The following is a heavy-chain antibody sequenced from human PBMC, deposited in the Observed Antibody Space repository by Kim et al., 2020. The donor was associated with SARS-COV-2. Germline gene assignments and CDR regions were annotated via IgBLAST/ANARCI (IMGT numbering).Heavy chain of an antibody. CDR3: ARDGYCSSTSCYGIYYFDY. D-gene: IGHD2-2*03. Sequence: GGSLRLSCAASRFAFSSFGMHWVRQAPDKGLEWVAAISYDGSIKYYADSVKGRFTISRDNSKNTLYLQMNSLRADDTAVYYCARDGYCSSTSCYGIYYFDYWGQGTLVTVSS. V-gene: IGHV3-33*05. J-gene: IGHJ4*02. CDR1: RFAFSSFG. CDR2: ISYDGSIK.